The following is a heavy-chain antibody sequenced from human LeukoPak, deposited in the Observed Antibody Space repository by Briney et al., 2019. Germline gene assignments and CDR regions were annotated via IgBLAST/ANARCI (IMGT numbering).Heavy chain of an antibody. J-gene: IGHJ6*03. CDR2: IHYSGNT. V-gene: IGHV4-39*01. CDR1: GGSISSNIYY. CDR3: ANYYDSSGYYRNYYYYYMDV. D-gene: IGHD3-22*01. Sequence: SETLSLTCTVSGGSISSNIYYWGWIRQPPGKGLEWIGSIHYSGNTYYNPSLKSRVTISVDTSKNQFSLKLSSVTAADTAVYYCANYYDSSGYYRNYYYYYMDVWGKGTTVTISS.